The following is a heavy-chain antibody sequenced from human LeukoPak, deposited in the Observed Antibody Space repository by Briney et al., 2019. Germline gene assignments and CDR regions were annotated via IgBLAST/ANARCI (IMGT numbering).Heavy chain of an antibody. CDR2: ISGSGGTT. D-gene: IGHD3-3*01. CDR1: GFTYSSYA. CDR3: AKARNYDFWSNFDY. V-gene: IGHV3-23*01. J-gene: IGHJ4*02. Sequence: PGGSLRLSCAASGFTYSSYAMSWVRQAPGTGLEWVSYISGSGGTTYYADSVKGRFTISRDNSKNTLYLQMNSLRADDTAVYYCAKARNYDFWSNFDYWGQETLVTVSS.